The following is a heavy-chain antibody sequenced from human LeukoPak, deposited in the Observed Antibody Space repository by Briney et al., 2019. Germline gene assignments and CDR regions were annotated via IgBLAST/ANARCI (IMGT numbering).Heavy chain of an antibody. CDR1: GFTFSSYE. J-gene: IGHJ4*02. D-gene: IGHD3-22*01. CDR3: ARANYYDTSGFDY. CDR2: ISSSGSAI. V-gene: IGHV3-48*03. Sequence: PGGSLRLSCAVSGFTFSSYEMNWVRQAPGKGLEWVSYISSSGSAIYYADSVKGRFTISRDNAKNSLYLQMNSLRAEDTAVYYCARANYYDTSGFDYWTREPWSPSPQ.